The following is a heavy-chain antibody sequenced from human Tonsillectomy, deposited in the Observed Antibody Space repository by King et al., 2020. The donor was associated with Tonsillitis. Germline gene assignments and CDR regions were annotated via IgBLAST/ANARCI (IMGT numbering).Heavy chain of an antibody. V-gene: IGHV3-21*01. Sequence: VQLQESGGGLVKPGGSLRLSCAASGFTLSTYSMNWVRQAPGKGLEWVSYLSSSGGHIYYADSVKGRFTISRDNDKNSLYLQMNSLRAEDTAVYYCARVSDYGDYYYCRDVWGQGTTVTVAS. J-gene: IGHJ6*02. CDR3: ARVSDYGDYYYCRDV. CDR1: GFTLSTYS. CDR2: LSSSGGHI. D-gene: IGHD4-17*01.